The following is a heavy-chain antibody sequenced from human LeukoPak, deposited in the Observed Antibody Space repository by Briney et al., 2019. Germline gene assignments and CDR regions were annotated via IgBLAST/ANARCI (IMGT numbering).Heavy chain of an antibody. CDR2: LYYSGST. V-gene: IGHV4-31*03. J-gene: IGHJ5*02. CDR1: GGCISSGGYY. Sequence: PSETLSLTCTVSGGCISSGGYYWSWIRQHQGKGLEWLGYLYYSGSTYYNPSLKSRVIISVDTSKNQFSLKLSSVTAADTAVYYCASGVVVVAATLSYWFDPWGQGTLATVSS. CDR3: ASGVVVVAATLSYWFDP. D-gene: IGHD2-15*01.